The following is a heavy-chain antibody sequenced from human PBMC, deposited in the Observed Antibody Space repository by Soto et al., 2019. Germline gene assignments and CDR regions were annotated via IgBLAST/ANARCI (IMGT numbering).Heavy chain of an antibody. CDR1: GGSFSGYY. J-gene: IGHJ4*02. CDR3: ASGSSGWYFFDY. D-gene: IGHD6-19*01. Sequence: QVQLQQWGAGLLKPSETLSLTCAVYGGSFSGYYWSWIRQPPGKGLEWIGEINHSGSTNYNPSLKSRVNISVDTSKNQFSLKRSSVTAADTAVYYCASGSSGWYFFDYWGQGPLVNVSS. V-gene: IGHV4-34*01. CDR2: INHSGST.